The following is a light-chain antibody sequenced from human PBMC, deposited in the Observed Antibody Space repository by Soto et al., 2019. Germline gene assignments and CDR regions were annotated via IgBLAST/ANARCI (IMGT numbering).Light chain of an antibody. CDR2: DAS. CDR3: QQRSNWPPAIT. CDR1: QSVTPY. Sequence: EVLLTQSPATLSLSPGETATLLFGASQSVTPYLAWYQQKPGQPPRLLIYDASNRATGIPARFSGSGSGTDFTLTLSSLEPEDFAVYYCQQRSNWPPAITFGQGTRLEIK. V-gene: IGKV3-11*01. J-gene: IGKJ5*01.